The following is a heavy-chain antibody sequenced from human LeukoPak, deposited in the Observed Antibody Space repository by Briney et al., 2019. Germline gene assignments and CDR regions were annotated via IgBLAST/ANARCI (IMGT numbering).Heavy chain of an antibody. V-gene: IGHV4-61*02. Sequence: PSETLSLTCTVSGGSISSGSYYWSWIRQPAGKGLEWIGRIYTRGSTNYNPSLKSRVTISVNTSKNQFSLKLSSVTAADTAVYYCARDREDIVLLPGAKRKTWYFDYWGQGTLVTVSS. CDR3: ARDREDIVLLPGAKRKTWYFDY. CDR1: GGSISSGSYY. D-gene: IGHD2-2*01. CDR2: IYTRGST. J-gene: IGHJ4*02.